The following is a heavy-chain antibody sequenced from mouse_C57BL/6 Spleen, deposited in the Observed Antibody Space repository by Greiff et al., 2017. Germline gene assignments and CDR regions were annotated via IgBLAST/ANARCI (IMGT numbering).Heavy chain of an antibody. J-gene: IGHJ4*01. V-gene: IGHV1-52*01. Sequence: VQLQQPGAELVRPGSSVKLSCKASGYTFTSYWMHWVKQRPIQGLEWIGNIDPSDSETHYNQKFKDKATLTVDKSSSTAYMQLSSLTSEDSAVYYCARSYYGNYPLAMDYWGQGTSVTVSS. D-gene: IGHD2-10*01. CDR3: ARSYYGNYPLAMDY. CDR1: GYTFTSYW. CDR2: IDPSDSET.